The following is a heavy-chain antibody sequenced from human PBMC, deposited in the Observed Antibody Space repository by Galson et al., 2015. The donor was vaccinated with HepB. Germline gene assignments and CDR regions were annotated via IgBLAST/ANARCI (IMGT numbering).Heavy chain of an antibody. CDR3: ARDSLEMIDY. J-gene: IGHJ4*02. Sequence: SLRLSCAASGFTFSNYNMNWVRQAPGKGLEWVSSISGSGTYVYYADSMKGRFSISRDNAKNSLYLHMNSLRAEDTAVYYCARDSLEMIDYWGQGTLVTVSS. CDR1: GFTFSNYN. CDR2: ISGSGTYV. D-gene: IGHD5-24*01. V-gene: IGHV3-21*01.